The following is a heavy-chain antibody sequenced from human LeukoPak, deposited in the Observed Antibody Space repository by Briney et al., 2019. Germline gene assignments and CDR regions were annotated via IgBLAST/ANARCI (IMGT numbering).Heavy chain of an antibody. CDR3: ARACIVVVVAATQGYFDL. Sequence: SVKVSCKASGGTFSSYAISWVRQAPGQGLEWMGGIIPIFGTANYAQKFQGRVTITTDESTSTAYMELSSLRSEDTAVYYCARACIVVVVAATQGYFDLWGRGTLVTVSS. CDR2: IIPIFGTA. D-gene: IGHD2-15*01. V-gene: IGHV1-69*05. J-gene: IGHJ2*01. CDR1: GGTFSSYA.